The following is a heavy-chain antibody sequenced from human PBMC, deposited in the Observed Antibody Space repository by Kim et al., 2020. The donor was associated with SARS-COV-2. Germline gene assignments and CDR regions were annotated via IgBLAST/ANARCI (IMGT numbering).Heavy chain of an antibody. V-gene: IGHV4-34*01. Sequence: SETLSLTCAVYGGSFSGYYWSWIRQPPGKGLEWIGEINHSGSTNYNPSLKSRVTISVDTSKNQFSLKLSSVTAADTAVYYCARGHIDRGDSSGYYYVGVVLLDYWGQGTLVTVSS. D-gene: IGHD3-22*01. CDR2: INHSGST. CDR3: ARGHIDRGDSSGYYYVGVVLLDY. CDR1: GGSFSGYY. J-gene: IGHJ4*02.